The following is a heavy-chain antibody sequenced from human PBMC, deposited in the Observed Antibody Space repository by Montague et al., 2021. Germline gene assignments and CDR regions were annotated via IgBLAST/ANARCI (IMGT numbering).Heavy chain of an antibody. V-gene: IGHV2-5*02. CDR1: GFSLSTSGVA. CDR2: IYWDDDK. D-gene: IGHD3-10*01. CDR3: THSSYYGSGNYYDHLDD. Sequence: VKHTQTLTLTCTFSGFSLSTSGVAVGWVRQPPGKALEWLALIYWDDDKSYSPSLKSRLTITNDTSTDQVVLTVTNMDHVDTATYYCTHSSYYGSGNYYDHLDDWGQGTLVTVSP. J-gene: IGHJ4*02.